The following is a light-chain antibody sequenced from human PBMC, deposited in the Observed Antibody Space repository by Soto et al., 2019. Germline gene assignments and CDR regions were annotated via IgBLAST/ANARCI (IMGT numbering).Light chain of an antibody. V-gene: IGKV3-15*01. Sequence: IVMTQSPATLSVSPGARATISCRARQSVRTNLAWYQLTPGQAPRLLIYGASTRATGVPARFSGTGSGTDFTLTISSLQSDDFGVYYCQQYNDWPPLTFGGGTKVDIK. CDR2: GAS. CDR3: QQYNDWPPLT. J-gene: IGKJ4*01. CDR1: QSVRTN.